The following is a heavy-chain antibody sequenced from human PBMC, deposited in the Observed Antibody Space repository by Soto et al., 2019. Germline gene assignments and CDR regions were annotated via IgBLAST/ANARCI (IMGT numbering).Heavy chain of an antibody. CDR1: GGSISSYY. V-gene: IGHV4-59*01. Sequence: SETLSLTCTVSGGSISSYYWSWIRQPPGKGLEWIGYIYYSGSTNYNPSLKSRVTISVDTSKNQFSLKLSSVTAADTAVYYCASAGYCSSTSCRPTRYYYYYMDVWGKGITVTSP. CDR3: ASAGYCSSTSCRPTRYYYYYMDV. J-gene: IGHJ6*03. D-gene: IGHD2-2*01. CDR2: IYYSGST.